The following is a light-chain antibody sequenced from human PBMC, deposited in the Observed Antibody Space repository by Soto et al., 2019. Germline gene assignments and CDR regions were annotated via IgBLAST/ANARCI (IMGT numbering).Light chain of an antibody. CDR1: QTISSW. CDR2: KAS. CDR3: HHYHTFSRT. V-gene: IGKV1-5*03. J-gene: IGKJ1*01. Sequence: DIQMTQSPSSLSASVGDRVTITCRASQTISSWLAWYQQKPGKAPNLLIYKASILESGVPSRFSGSGSGTEFTITIRSRKPDDVAPYYCHHYHTFSRTFGQGPKVEI.